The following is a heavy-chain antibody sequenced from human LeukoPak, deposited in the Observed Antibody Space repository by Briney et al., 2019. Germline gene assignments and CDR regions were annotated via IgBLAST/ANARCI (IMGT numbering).Heavy chain of an antibody. D-gene: IGHD6-13*01. CDR2: ISSSGSTI. V-gene: IGHV3-11*01. CDR3: ARLGYSSSWYYLDY. Sequence: GGSLRLSCAASGFTFSDYYMSWIRQAPGKGLEWVSYISSSGSTIYYADSVKGRFTISRDNAKNTLYLQMNSLRAEDTAVYYCARLGYSSSWYYLDYWGQGTLVTVSS. J-gene: IGHJ4*02. CDR1: GFTFSDYY.